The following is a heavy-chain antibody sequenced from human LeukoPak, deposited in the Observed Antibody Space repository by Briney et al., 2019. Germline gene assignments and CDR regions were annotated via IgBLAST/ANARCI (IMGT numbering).Heavy chain of an antibody. CDR2: IYTSGST. Sequence: PSETLSLTCTVSGGSISSYYWSWIRQPAGKGLEWIGRIYTSGSTNYNPSLKSRVAMSVDTSKNQFSLKLSSVTAADTAVYYCARDGTRHCSGGSCYLYYYYMDVWGKGTTVTVSS. CDR3: ARDGTRHCSGGSCYLYYYYMDV. V-gene: IGHV4-4*07. J-gene: IGHJ6*03. D-gene: IGHD2-15*01. CDR1: GGSISSYY.